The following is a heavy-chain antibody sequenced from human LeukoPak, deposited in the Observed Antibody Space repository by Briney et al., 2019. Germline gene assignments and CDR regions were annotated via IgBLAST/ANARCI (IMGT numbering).Heavy chain of an antibody. CDR3: ARVGSSSGRSFDI. J-gene: IGHJ3*02. D-gene: IGHD3-22*01. V-gene: IGHV3-53*01. CDR1: GFIVSSNY. CDR2: IYSGGST. Sequence: GGSLRLSCAASGFIVSSNYMSWVRQAPGEGLEWVSVIYSGGSTYYADSVKGRFTIPRDKSKNTLHLQMNSLRAEDTAVYYCARVGSSSGRSFDIWGQGTMVTVSS.